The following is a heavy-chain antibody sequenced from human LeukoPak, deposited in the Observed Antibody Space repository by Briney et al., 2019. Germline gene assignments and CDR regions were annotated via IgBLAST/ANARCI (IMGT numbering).Heavy chain of an antibody. CDR2: IIPIFGTA. J-gene: IGHJ4*02. CDR1: GGTFSSYA. CDR3: ARDSVVFPYYYDSSGYYFDY. D-gene: IGHD3-22*01. V-gene: IGHV1-69*05. Sequence: GASVKVSCKASGGTFSSYAISWVRQAPGQGLEWMGGIIPIFGTANYAQKFQGRVTITRDTSASTAYMELSSLRSEDTAVYYCARDSVVFPYYYDSSGYYFDYWGQGTLVTVSS.